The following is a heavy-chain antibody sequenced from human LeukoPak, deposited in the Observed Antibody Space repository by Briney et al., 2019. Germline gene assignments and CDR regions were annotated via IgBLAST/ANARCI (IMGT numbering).Heavy chain of an antibody. D-gene: IGHD3-10*01. CDR1: GGSFSGYY. CDR2: IFYSGDS. CDR3: ATQILLCHYY. V-gene: IGHV4-34*12. J-gene: IGHJ4*02. Sequence: SETLSLTCAVYGGSFSGYYWSWIRQPPGKGLEWIGTIFYSGDSYYNPSLKSRITISVDTSKYQFSLKLSSVTAADTAVYYCATQILLCHYYWGQGTLVTVSS.